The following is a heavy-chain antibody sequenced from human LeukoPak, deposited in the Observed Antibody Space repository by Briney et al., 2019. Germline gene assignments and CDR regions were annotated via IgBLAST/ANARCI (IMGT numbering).Heavy chain of an antibody. V-gene: IGHV3-7*01. CDR1: GFTFSNYY. D-gene: IGHD1-26*01. J-gene: IGHJ4*02. Sequence: PGGSLRLSCSASGFTFSNYYMTWVRQAPGKAREWVAFIKQDGSEKAYVDSVKGRFTISRDNAKNSLYLQMDSLRAEDTAIYYCVRGSPVWEIWGQGALATVSS. CDR2: IKQDGSEK. CDR3: VRGSPVWEI.